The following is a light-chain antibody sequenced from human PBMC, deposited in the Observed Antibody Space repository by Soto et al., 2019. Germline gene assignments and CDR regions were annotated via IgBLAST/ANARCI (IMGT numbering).Light chain of an antibody. V-gene: IGKV3-15*01. J-gene: IGKJ4*01. CDR2: GAS. CDR3: QHYTNWPLT. CDR1: HSVSSR. Sequence: EIVMTQSPATLSVSPGERATLSCRASHSVSSRFAWYQQKPGQAPRLLIYGASTRATGLPARFSGSGSGTEFTLTISSLQSEDFAVYYCQHYTNWPLTVGGGTKVEIK.